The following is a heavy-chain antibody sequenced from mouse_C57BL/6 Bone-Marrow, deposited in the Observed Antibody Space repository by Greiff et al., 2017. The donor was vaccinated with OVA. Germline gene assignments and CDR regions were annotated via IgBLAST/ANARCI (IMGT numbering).Heavy chain of an antibody. Sequence: VQLQQPGAELVKPGASVKMSCKASGYTFTSYWITWVKQRPGQGLEWIGDIYPGSGSTNYNEKFKSNATLTVDTSSSTAYMQLSSLTSEDSAVYYCARGDYYGSSSPWFAYWGQGTLVTVSA. CDR3: ARGDYYGSSSPWFAY. CDR1: GYTFTSYW. CDR2: IYPGSGST. D-gene: IGHD1-1*01. V-gene: IGHV1-55*01. J-gene: IGHJ3*01.